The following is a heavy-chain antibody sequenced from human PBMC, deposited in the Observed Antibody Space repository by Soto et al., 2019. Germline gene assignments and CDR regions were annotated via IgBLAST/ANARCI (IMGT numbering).Heavy chain of an antibody. D-gene: IGHD3-9*01. Sequence: GGSLRLSCAASGFTFSSYVMSWVRQAPGKGLEWVSAISGSGGSTYYADSVKGRFTISRDNSKNTLYLQMNSLRAEDTAVYYCAKKGVLAGDDYYYMDVWGKGTTVTVSS. CDR1: GFTFSSYV. CDR3: AKKGVLAGDDYYYMDV. V-gene: IGHV3-23*01. J-gene: IGHJ6*03. CDR2: ISGSGGST.